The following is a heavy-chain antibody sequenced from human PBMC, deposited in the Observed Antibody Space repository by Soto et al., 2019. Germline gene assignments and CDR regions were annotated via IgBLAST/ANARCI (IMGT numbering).Heavy chain of an antibody. CDR1: GYSINSGYY. V-gene: IGHV4-38-2*01. Sequence: SETLSLTCATSGYSINSGYYWGWIRQPPGKGLEWLGSIHHRGSTYYNPSLKSRVTISLDTSKNQFSLRLTSVTAADTVVFYCARGLGANDGYYFDYWGQGALVTVYS. J-gene: IGHJ4*02. D-gene: IGHD1-26*01. CDR2: IHHRGST. CDR3: ARGLGANDGYYFDY.